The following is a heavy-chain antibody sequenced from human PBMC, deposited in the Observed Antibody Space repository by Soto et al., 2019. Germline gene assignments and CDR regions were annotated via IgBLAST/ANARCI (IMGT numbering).Heavy chain of an antibody. D-gene: IGHD2-8*01. CDR3: AKCMQAYWNYDAHHI. CDR2: ITGSAGTT. Sequence: PGGSLRLSCAASGFTFSSYSMTWVRQAPGKGLEWVAHITGSAGTTYYADSVKGRFTISRDTSRDTVYLQMNGLRAEDTALYYCAKCMQAYWNYDAHHIWGQGTMVTVSS. V-gene: IGHV3-23*01. CDR1: GFTFSSYS. J-gene: IGHJ3*02.